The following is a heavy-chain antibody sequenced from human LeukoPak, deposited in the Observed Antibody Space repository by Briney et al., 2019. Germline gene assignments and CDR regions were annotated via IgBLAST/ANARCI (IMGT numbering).Heavy chain of an antibody. V-gene: IGHV1-69*13. J-gene: IGHJ4*02. CDR1: GGTFSSYA. CDR2: IIPIFGTA. D-gene: IGHD4-17*01. CDR3: ARVLDYGDYFDY. Sequence: SVEVSCKASGGTFSSYAISWVRQVPGQGLEWMGGIIPIFGTANYAQKFQGRVTITADESTSTAYMGLSSLRSEDTAVYYCARVLDYGDYFDYWGQGTLVTVSS.